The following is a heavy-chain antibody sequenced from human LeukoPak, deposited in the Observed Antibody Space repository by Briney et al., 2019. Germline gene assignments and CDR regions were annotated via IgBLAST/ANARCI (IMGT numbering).Heavy chain of an antibody. D-gene: IGHD1-26*01. V-gene: IGHV1-8*01. Sequence: GASLKVSCKASGYTFTSYDTNWVRQATGHGLEWMGWMNPNSGNTGYAQKFQGRVTMTRNTSISTAYMELSSLRSEDTAVYYCAIVAWGAPYYFDYWGQGTLVTVSS. J-gene: IGHJ4*02. CDR1: GYTFTSYD. CDR3: AIVAWGAPYYFDY. CDR2: MNPNSGNT.